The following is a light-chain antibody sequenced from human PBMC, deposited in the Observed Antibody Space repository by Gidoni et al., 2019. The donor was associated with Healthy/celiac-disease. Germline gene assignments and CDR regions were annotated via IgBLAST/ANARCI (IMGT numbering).Light chain of an antibody. CDR1: QSVSSSY. Sequence: DIVLTQSPGTPSLSPGERATLACMASQSVSSSYLAWYQQKPGQAPRLLIYGESSRATGLPDRFSGSGSGTDFTLTISRLEPEDFAVYDCQHYGSSPWTFGQGTKVEIK. CDR3: QHYGSSPWT. CDR2: GES. J-gene: IGKJ1*01. V-gene: IGKV3-20*01.